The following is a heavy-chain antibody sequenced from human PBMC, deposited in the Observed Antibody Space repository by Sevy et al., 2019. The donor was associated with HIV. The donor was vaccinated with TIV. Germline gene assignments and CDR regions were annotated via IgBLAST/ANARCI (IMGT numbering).Heavy chain of an antibody. J-gene: IGHJ4*02. V-gene: IGHV1-69*13. CDR1: GGTFSTFL. CDR3: ATRGDCGSDCSIYYFDY. CDR2: IRPIFGTV. Sequence: ASVKVSCKASGGTFSTFLISWVRQAPGQGLEWMGGIRPIFGTVDYAQKFQARVTFTADESTSTAYMELSSLRPDDTAVYYCATRGDCGSDCSIYYFDYWGQGSLVTVSS. D-gene: IGHD2-21*02.